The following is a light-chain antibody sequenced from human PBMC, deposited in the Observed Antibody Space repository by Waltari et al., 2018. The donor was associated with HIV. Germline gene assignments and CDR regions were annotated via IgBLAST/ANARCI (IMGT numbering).Light chain of an antibody. CDR2: GNS. Sequence: QSVLTQPPSVSGAPGQRVTISCTGSSSNIRAGYDVHWDQQLPGTAPKLLIYGNSDRPAGVPDRFPWSKSATPSSLAIIGLQSEDEADYYCQAYDSSLSGSGVFGGGTKLTVL. J-gene: IGLJ3*02. CDR3: QAYDSSLSGSGV. V-gene: IGLV1-40*01. CDR1: SSNIRAGYD.